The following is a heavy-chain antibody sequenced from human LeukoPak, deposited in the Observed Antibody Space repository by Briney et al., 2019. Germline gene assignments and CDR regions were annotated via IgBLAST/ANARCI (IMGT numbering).Heavy chain of an antibody. CDR2: INHSGST. D-gene: IGHD3-22*01. V-gene: IGHV4-34*01. J-gene: IGHJ4*02. CDR1: GGSFSDYY. Sequence: SETLSLTCAVYGGSFSDYYWSWIRQPPGKGLEWIGEINHSGSTNYNPSLKSRVTISVDTSKNQFSLKLSSVTAADTAVYYCARGNYYDSSGTLDYWGQGTLVTVSS. CDR3: ARGNYYDSSGTLDY.